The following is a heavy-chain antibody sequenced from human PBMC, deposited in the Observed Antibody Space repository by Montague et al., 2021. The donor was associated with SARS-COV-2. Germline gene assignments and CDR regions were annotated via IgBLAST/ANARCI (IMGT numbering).Heavy chain of an antibody. Sequence: SETLSLTCTVSGGSISSSSYYWGWIRQPPGKGLEWIGSIYYSRSTYYXPSLKGRVTISVDTSKNQFSLKLSSVTAADTAVYYCARKEMKYISTWSTGGNWFDPWGQGTLVTVSS. V-gene: IGHV4-39*01. CDR3: ARKEMKYISTWSTGGNWFDP. CDR2: IYYSRST. J-gene: IGHJ5*02. CDR1: GGSISSSSYY. D-gene: IGHD6-13*01.